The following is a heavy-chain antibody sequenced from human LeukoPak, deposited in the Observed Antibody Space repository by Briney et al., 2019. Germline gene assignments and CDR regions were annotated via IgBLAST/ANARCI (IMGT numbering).Heavy chain of an antibody. CDR2: IWDDGSYK. J-gene: IGHJ4*02. D-gene: IGHD2-15*01. CDR1: GFSFSSYG. V-gene: IGHV3-33*06. Sequence: GGSLTLSCAASGFSFSSYGMDWVRQAPGKGLEWVAVIWDDGSYKYYADSVKGRFTISRDNSKNTLYLQMNSLRAEDTAVYYCAKPTRGSGGSFLIDYWGQGTLVTVSS. CDR3: AKPTRGSGGSFLIDY.